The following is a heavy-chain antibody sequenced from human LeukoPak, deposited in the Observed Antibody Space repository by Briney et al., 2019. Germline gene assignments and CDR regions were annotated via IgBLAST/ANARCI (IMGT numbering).Heavy chain of an antibody. D-gene: IGHD3-22*01. V-gene: IGHV4-39*07. Sequence: SETLSLTCTVSGVSISSDSYFWGWVRQPPGKGLEWIGSIYYSGSTYHNPSLKSRVTISVDTSENQFSLKLRSVTATDTAVYYCARLYDSSGYGRNFDYWGQGTLVTVSS. CDR1: GVSISSDSYF. J-gene: IGHJ4*02. CDR3: ARLYDSSGYGRNFDY. CDR2: IYYSGST.